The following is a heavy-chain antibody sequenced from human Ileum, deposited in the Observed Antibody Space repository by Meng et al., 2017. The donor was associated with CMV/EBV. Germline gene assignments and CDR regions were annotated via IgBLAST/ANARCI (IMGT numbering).Heavy chain of an antibody. Sequence: SETLSLTCTVSGGSISSSSYYWGWIRQPPGKGLEWIGSIYYSGSTYYNPSLKSRVTISVDTSKNQFSLKLSSVTAADTAVYYCARLGHSSIFDYWGQGTLVTVSS. J-gene: IGHJ4*02. V-gene: IGHV4-39*01. CDR3: ARLGHSSIFDY. CDR2: IYYSGST. CDR1: GGSISSSSYY. D-gene: IGHD6-13*01.